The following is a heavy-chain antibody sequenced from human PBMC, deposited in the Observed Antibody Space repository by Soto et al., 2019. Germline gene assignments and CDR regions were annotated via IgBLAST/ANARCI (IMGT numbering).Heavy chain of an antibody. CDR1: GGSISSYY. J-gene: IGHJ4*02. CDR2: IYYRGST. D-gene: IGHD1-26*01. CDR3: ARRYGGNLDY. V-gene: IGHV4-59*08. Sequence: SETLSLTCTVSGGSISSYYWTWIRQPPGKGLEWIGYIYYRGSTNYNPSLKSRVTISVDTSKNQFSLKLSSVTAADAAVYYCARRYGGNLDYWGQGTLVTVSS.